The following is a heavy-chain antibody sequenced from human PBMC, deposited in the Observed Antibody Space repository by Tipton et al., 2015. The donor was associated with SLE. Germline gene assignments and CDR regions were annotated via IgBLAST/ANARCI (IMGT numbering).Heavy chain of an antibody. V-gene: IGHV4-61*10. CDR1: GGSISRGSYF. CDR2: IYDSGS. D-gene: IGHD1-26*01. Sequence: TLSLTCTVSGGSISRGSYFWTWIRQPAGKGLEWIASIYDSGSNYNPSLKNRVTISLDTSKSQFSLRLTPVTAADTAVYYCARGGGSYYDYWGQGTLVTVSS. CDR3: ARGGGSYYDY. J-gene: IGHJ4*02.